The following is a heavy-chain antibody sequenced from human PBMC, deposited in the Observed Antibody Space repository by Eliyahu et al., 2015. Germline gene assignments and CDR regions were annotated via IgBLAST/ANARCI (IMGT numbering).Heavy chain of an antibody. V-gene: IGHV3-7*01. CDR2: IKEDGSEK. CDR3: ARESGNLYYFDF. CDR1: GXTFXXXR. Sequence: EVQLVESGGGLVQPGGSXXLSXAASGXTFXXXRLXWVRQAXGKGLEXVANIKEDGSEKLFVDSVKGRFTISRDNAKNSLYLQMNSLRAEDTAVYYCARESGNLYYFDFWGQGTLVTVSS. J-gene: IGHJ4*02. D-gene: IGHD1-26*01.